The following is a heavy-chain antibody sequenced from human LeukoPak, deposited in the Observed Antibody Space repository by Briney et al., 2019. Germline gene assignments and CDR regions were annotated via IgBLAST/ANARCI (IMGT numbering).Heavy chain of an antibody. Sequence: SETLSLTCTVSGVSISSGAYYWTWIRQAVGKGLEWIGRIYTSGTTDYNPSLKSRVSISLDTSKNQFSLNLSSVTAADTAVYYCARDMGQTWGQGTLVTVSS. CDR1: GVSISSGAYY. CDR3: ARDMGQT. J-gene: IGHJ5*02. CDR2: IYTSGTT. D-gene: IGHD3-10*01. V-gene: IGHV4-61*02.